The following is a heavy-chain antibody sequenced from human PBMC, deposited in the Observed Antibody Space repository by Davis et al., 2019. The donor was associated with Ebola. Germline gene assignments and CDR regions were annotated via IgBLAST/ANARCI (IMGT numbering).Heavy chain of an antibody. CDR2: IYTGGRT. Sequence: GESLKISCAASGFVFRSYVMSWVRRAPGKGLEWVSVIYTGGRTYYTDSVKGRFTISRDNSKNTIYLQMNSLRAEDTAVYHCARGGYYDSSGYSHAAFDIWGQGTMVTVSS. J-gene: IGHJ3*02. CDR1: GFVFRSYV. V-gene: IGHV3-66*01. CDR3: ARGGYYDSSGYSHAAFDI. D-gene: IGHD3-22*01.